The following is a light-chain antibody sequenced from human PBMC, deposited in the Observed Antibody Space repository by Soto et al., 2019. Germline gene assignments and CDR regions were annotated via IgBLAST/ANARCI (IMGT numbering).Light chain of an antibody. V-gene: IGLV2-11*01. Sequence: QSVLTQPRSGSGFPGQSGTISCTGTSSDVGGYNYVSWYQQHPGKAPKLMIYDVSKRPSGVPDRFSGSKSGNTASLTISGLQAEDEADYYCCSYAGSYNYVFGTGTKVTVL. CDR2: DVS. CDR1: SSDVGGYNY. J-gene: IGLJ1*01. CDR3: CSYAGSYNYV.